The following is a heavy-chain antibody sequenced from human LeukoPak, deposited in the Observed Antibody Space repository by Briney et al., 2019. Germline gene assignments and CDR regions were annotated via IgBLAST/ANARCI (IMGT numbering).Heavy chain of an antibody. CDR3: AALANGGFSAY. Sequence: GGSLRLSCAASGFTFSNYAMTWVRQAPGKGLEWVSAIGGSAGTTYYADSVKGRFTLSRDNSKNTLYLQMNSLRADDTAVYYCAALANGGFSAYWGQGTLVTVSA. CDR2: IGGSAGTT. CDR1: GFTFSNYA. V-gene: IGHV3-23*01. J-gene: IGHJ4*02. D-gene: IGHD2-8*01.